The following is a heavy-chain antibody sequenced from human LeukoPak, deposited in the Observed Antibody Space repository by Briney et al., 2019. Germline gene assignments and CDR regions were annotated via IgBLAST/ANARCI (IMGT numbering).Heavy chain of an antibody. CDR1: GFTFGDYA. Sequence: GGSLRLSCTASGFTFGDYAMSWFRQAPGKGLEWVGFIRSKAYGGTTEYAASVKGRFTISRDDSKSIAYLQMNSLKTEDTAVYYCTRSIAVAVSYNWFDPWGQGTLVTVSS. D-gene: IGHD6-19*01. CDR2: IRSKAYGGTT. CDR3: TRSIAVAVSYNWFDP. V-gene: IGHV3-49*03. J-gene: IGHJ5*02.